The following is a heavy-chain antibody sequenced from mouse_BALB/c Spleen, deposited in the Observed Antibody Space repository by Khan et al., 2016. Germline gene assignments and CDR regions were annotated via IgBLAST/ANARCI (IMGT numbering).Heavy chain of an antibody. Sequence: EVQLQESGPGLVKPSQSLSLTCTVTGYSITSDYAWNWIRQFPGNKLEWMGYISYSGSTSYNPSLKSRISITRDTSKNQFFLQLNSVTTEDTATCYCARTARIKYWGQGTTLTVSS. D-gene: IGHD1-2*01. CDR1: GYSITSDYA. J-gene: IGHJ2*01. CDR2: ISYSGST. V-gene: IGHV3-2*02. CDR3: ARTARIKY.